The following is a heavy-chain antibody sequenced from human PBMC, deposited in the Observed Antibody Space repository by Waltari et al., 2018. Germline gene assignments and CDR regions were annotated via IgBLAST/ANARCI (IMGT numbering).Heavy chain of an antibody. V-gene: IGHV3-9*01. J-gene: IGHJ4*02. CDR2: ISWNSGSI. CDR1: GFTFDDYA. CDR3: AKDLIVSSGWYGGAFDY. D-gene: IGHD6-19*01. Sequence: EVQLVESGGGLVQPGRSLRLSCAASGFTFDDYAMHWVRQAPGKGLEWVSGISWNSGSIGYADSVKGRFTISRDNAKNSLYLQMNSLRAEDTALYYCAKDLIVSSGWYGGAFDYWGQGTLVTVSS.